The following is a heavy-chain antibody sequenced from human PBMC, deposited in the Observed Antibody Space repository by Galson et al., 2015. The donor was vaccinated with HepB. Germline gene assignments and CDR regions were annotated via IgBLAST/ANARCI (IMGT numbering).Heavy chain of an antibody. CDR1: GFTFTRYG. D-gene: IGHD3-22*01. J-gene: IGHJ4*02. Sequence: SLRLSCAASGFTFTRYGMHWVRQAPGKGLEWVAVIWYDGSNKYYVDSVKGRFTISRDNPKNTLYLQMNSLRAEDTAVYYCAREMGYSDISGYSDAFDDWGQGTLVIVSS. CDR2: IWYDGSNK. V-gene: IGHV3-33*01. CDR3: AREMGYSDISGYSDAFDD.